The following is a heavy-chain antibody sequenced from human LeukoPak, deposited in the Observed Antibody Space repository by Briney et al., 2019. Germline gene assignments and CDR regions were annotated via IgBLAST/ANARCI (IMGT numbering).Heavy chain of an antibody. CDR3: ARAFQYNYGRGPFDY. D-gene: IGHD5-24*01. CDR1: VGSMSNYY. Sequence: PSETLSLTCTVSVGSMSNYYWTWLRQPPGKGLEWIGHIFWSGTTIHNPSLTSRLTISIDTSRSQFSLKLNSVTAADTAIYYCARAFQYNYGRGPFDYWGQGSLVTVSP. CDR2: IFWSGTT. J-gene: IGHJ4*02. V-gene: IGHV4-59*01.